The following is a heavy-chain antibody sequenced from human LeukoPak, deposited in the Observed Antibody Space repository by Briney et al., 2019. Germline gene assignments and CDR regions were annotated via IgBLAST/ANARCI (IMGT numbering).Heavy chain of an antibody. CDR1: GGSFSGYY. CDR2: INHSGST. D-gene: IGHD6-13*01. CDR3: ASRNIAAAGTRYGDY. J-gene: IGHJ4*02. Sequence: PSETLSLTCAVYGGSFSGYYWSLIRQPPGKGLELIGEINHSGSTNYNPSLKSRVTISVDTSKNQFSLTLSSVTAADTAVYYCASRNIAAAGTRYGDYWGQGTLVTVSS. V-gene: IGHV4-34*01.